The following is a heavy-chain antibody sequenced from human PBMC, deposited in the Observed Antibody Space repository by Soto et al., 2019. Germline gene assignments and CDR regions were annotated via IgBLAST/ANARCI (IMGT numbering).Heavy chain of an antibody. CDR3: ERISGSYRDFDY. CDR2: ISAYNGNT. CDR1: GYTLTSYG. D-gene: IGHD1-26*01. V-gene: IGHV1-18*01. Sequence: ASVKVSCKASGYTLTSYGISWVRQAPGQGLEWMGWISAYNGNTNYAQKLQGRVTMTTDTSTSTAYMELRSLRYDDTAVYYCERISGSYRDFDYWGQGNLVTVSP. J-gene: IGHJ4*02.